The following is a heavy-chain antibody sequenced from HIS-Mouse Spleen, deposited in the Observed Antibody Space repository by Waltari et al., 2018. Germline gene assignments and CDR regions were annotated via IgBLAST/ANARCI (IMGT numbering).Heavy chain of an antibody. V-gene: IGHV1-18*01. CDR1: GYTFTSYG. J-gene: IGHJ4*02. D-gene: IGHD3-10*01. CDR2: ISAYNGNT. Sequence: QVQLVQSGAEVKKPGTSVKVSCKASGYTFTSYGISWVRQAPGQGLEWMGWISAYNGNTNYAQKVQGRVTMTTDTSTSTAYMELRSLRSDDTAVYYCARDLTVITMVRGVPLDYWGQGTLVTVSS. CDR3: ARDLTVITMVRGVPLDY.